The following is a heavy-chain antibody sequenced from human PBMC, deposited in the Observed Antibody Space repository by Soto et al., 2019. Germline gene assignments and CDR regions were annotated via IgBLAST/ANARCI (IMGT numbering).Heavy chain of an antibody. V-gene: IGHV1-2*02. CDR1: GYTFSGFY. Sequence: QVLLLQSGAEVKKPGASVKVSCKASGYTFSGFYMHWVRQAPGQGLEWMGWINPSNGGTKYAEKFQGRVTMTRDTSISTAYVELSRLTSDDTAVYYCASAAVTDTAGLDFWGQGTLVTVSS. CDR2: INPSNGGT. CDR3: ASAAVTDTAGLDF. D-gene: IGHD6-19*01. J-gene: IGHJ4*02.